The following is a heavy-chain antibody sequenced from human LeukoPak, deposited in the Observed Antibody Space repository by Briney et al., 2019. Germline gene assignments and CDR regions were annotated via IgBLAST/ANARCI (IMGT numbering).Heavy chain of an antibody. CDR1: GYTFTNHY. Sequence: GAPVKVSCKASGYTFTNHYIQWVRQAPGQGLEWMGTISPSGGTTTYAQKFQGRVTMTRDTSTNTVYMELYSLRSEDTAVFFCARDSSYWSLDCWGQGTLVTVSS. D-gene: IGHD6-19*01. V-gene: IGHV1-46*01. CDR2: ISPSGGTT. CDR3: ARDSSYWSLDC. J-gene: IGHJ4*02.